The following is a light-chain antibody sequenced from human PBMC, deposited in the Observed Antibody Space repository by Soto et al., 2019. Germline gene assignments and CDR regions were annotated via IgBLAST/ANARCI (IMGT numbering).Light chain of an antibody. V-gene: IGKV3-11*01. Sequence: EIVLTQSPATLSLSPGERATLSCRASQSVSNYLAWYQQKPGQAPRLLIFDASNRATGIPPRFSGSGSGTDFSPTISSLEPEDSAFYYCQQRNFRPEITFGGGTKVEI. CDR2: DAS. CDR3: QQRNFRPEIT. J-gene: IGKJ4*01. CDR1: QSVSNY.